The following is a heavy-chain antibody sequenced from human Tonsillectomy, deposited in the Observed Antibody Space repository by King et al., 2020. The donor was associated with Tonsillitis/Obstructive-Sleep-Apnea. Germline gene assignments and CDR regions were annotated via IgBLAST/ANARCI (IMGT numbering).Heavy chain of an antibody. Sequence: QLVQSGGGVVQPGRSLRLSCAASGFSFSSYAMHWVRQAPGKGLEWVAVISYDGSNKNYADSVKGRFTISRDNSKNTLYLQMNSLRAEDTAVYYCARGDTYYDILTGYGYWGQGTLVTVSS. V-gene: IGHV3-30*04. CDR2: ISYDGSNK. D-gene: IGHD3-9*01. J-gene: IGHJ4*02. CDR1: GFSFSSYA. CDR3: ARGDTYYDILTGYGY.